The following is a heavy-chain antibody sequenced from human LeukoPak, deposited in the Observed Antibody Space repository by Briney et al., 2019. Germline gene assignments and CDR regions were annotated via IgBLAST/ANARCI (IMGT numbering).Heavy chain of an antibody. CDR1: GYTFTGYY. V-gene: IGHV1-2*02. CDR3: ARVDPPGYCSGGSCYGGDY. Sequence: ASVKVSCKASGYTFTGYYMHWVRQAPGQGLEWMGWINPNSGGTNYAQKFQGRVTMTRDTSISTAYMELSGLRSDDTAVYYCARVDPPGYCSGGSCYGGDYWGQGTLVTVSS. CDR2: INPNSGGT. J-gene: IGHJ4*02. D-gene: IGHD2-15*01.